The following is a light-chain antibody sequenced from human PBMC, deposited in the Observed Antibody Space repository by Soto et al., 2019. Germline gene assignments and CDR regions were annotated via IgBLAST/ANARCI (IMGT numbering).Light chain of an antibody. V-gene: IGKV1-13*02. Sequence: AIQLTQSPSSLSASVGDRVTITCRASQGISSALAWYQQKPGKAPKLLIYDASSLESGVPSRFSGSGSGTDFTLTISSLQPEDFATYYCQQFGSSIPHTFGQGTKLEIK. CDR3: QQFGSSIPHT. CDR1: QGISSA. J-gene: IGKJ2*01. CDR2: DAS.